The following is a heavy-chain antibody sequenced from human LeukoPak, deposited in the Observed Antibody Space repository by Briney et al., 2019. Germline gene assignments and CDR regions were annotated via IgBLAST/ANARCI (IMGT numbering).Heavy chain of an antibody. CDR3: ARGEYYFDY. CDR2: IYYSGST. D-gene: IGHD3-10*01. V-gene: IGHV4-59*01. Sequence: SETLSLTCTVSGVSISSYYWSWIRQPPGKGLEWIGYIYYSGSTNYNPSLKSRVTISVDTSKNQFSLKLSSVTAADTAVYYCARGEYYFDYWGQGTLVTVSS. CDR1: GVSISSYY. J-gene: IGHJ4*02.